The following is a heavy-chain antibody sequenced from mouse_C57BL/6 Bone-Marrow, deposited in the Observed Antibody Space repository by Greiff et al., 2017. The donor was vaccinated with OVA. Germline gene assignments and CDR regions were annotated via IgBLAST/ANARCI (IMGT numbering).Heavy chain of an antibody. CDR3: ARVGYYYGSSSFYWYFDV. CDR2: ISYSGST. CDR1: GYSITSGYD. Sequence: EVKLVESGPGMVKPSQSLSLTCTVTGYSITSGYDWHWIRHFPGNKLEWMGYISYSGSTNYNPSLKIRISITHDTSKNHFFLKLNSVTTEDTATYYCARVGYYYGSSSFYWYFDVWGTGTTVTVSS. V-gene: IGHV3-1*01. J-gene: IGHJ1*03. D-gene: IGHD1-1*01.